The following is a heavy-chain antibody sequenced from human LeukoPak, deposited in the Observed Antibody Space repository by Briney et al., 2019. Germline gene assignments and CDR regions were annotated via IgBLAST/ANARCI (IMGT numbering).Heavy chain of an antibody. Sequence: RGGSLRLSCAASGFTFSSYSMNWVRQAPGKGLEWVSYISSSSSTIYYADSVKGRFTISRDNAKNSLYLQMNSLRAEDTAVYYCARGRQPLDYWGQGTLVTVSS. CDR2: ISSSSSTI. D-gene: IGHD6-13*01. CDR1: GFTFSSYS. V-gene: IGHV3-48*01. J-gene: IGHJ4*02. CDR3: ARGRQPLDY.